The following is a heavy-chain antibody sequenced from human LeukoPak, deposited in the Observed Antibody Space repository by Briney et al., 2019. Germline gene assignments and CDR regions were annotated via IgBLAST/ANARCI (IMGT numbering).Heavy chain of an antibody. CDR3: AKRPDIKWALDY. CDR1: GFTFSSYA. D-gene: IGHD1-26*01. J-gene: IGHJ4*02. Sequence: PGRSLRLSCAASGFTFSSYAMHWVRQAPGKGLEWVAVISYDGSNKYYADSVKGRFTISRDNSKNSLYLQMNSLRAEDTAVYYCAKRPDIKWALDYWGQGTLVTVSS. CDR2: ISYDGSNK. V-gene: IGHV3-30-3*02.